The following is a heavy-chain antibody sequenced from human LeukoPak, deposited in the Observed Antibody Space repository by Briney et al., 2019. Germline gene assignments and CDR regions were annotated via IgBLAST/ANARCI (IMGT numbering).Heavy chain of an antibody. Sequence: GGTLRLSCAASGLTFSRSWMHWVRQAPGKGLVWVSRINSDGSSTNYADSVKGRFTISRDNAKNTLYLQMNSLRAEDTAVYYCARAETYYYGSGSPDYWGQGTLVTVSS. J-gene: IGHJ4*02. D-gene: IGHD3-10*01. CDR1: GLTFSRSW. CDR3: ARAETYYYGSGSPDY. CDR2: INSDGSST. V-gene: IGHV3-74*01.